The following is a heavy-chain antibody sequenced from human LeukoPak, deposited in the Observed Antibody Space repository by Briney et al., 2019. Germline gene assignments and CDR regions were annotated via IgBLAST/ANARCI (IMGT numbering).Heavy chain of an antibody. CDR1: GLTFSDYY. V-gene: IGHV3-11*05. CDR3: AREDCSSTSCYQIDY. J-gene: IGHJ4*02. CDR2: ISSSSSYT. Sequence: GGSLRLSCAASGLTFSDYYMNWIRQAPGKGLEWVSYISSSSSYTNYADSVKGRFTISRDNAKNSLYLQMNSLRAEDTAVYYCAREDCSSTSCYQIDYWGQGTLVTVSS. D-gene: IGHD2-2*01.